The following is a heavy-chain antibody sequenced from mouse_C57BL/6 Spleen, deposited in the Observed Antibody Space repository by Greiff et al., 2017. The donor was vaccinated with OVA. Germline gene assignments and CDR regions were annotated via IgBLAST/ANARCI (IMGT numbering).Heavy chain of an antibody. CDR1: GFTFSSYA. J-gene: IGHJ2*01. D-gene: IGHD5-2*01. CDR2: ISDGGSYT. V-gene: IGHV5-4*03. CDR3: ARGEYAYYFDY. Sequence: EVKLMESGGGLVKPGGSLKLSCAASGFTFSSYAMSWVRQTPEKRLEWVATISDGGSYTYYPDNVKGRFTISRDNAKNNLYLQMSHLKSEVTAMYYCARGEYAYYFDYWGQGTTLTVSS.